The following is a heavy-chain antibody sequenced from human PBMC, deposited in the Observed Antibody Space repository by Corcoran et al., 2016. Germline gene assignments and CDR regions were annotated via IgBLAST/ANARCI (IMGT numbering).Heavy chain of an antibody. Sequence: QVQLVQSGAEVKKPGASVKVSCKASGYTFTSYAMHWVRQAPGQRLEWMGWINAGNGNTKYSQKFQGRVTITRATSASTAYLERVSLRSEDKAVYYCARGASDYYESSGYRVFDYWCQGTLVTVSS. V-gene: IGHV1-3*01. J-gene: IGHJ4*02. CDR2: INAGNGNT. CDR1: GYTFTSYA. D-gene: IGHD3-22*01. CDR3: ARGASDYYESSGYRVFDY.